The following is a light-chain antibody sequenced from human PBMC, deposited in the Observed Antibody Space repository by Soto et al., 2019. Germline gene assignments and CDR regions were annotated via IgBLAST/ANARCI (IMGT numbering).Light chain of an antibody. CDR2: DVT. CDR3: ASYRITNTPVV. V-gene: IGLV2-14*03. J-gene: IGLJ1*01. Sequence: QFMLPTPAYVSMSPGQSIAISCKGSSRDIRNYNYVSWYQHHPAKDTKLMSSDVTSRPSGVSDRFSGSKSGMPASLSISGVQPEDEANDIGASYRITNTPVVFGKGTKDTVL. CDR1: SRDIRNYNY.